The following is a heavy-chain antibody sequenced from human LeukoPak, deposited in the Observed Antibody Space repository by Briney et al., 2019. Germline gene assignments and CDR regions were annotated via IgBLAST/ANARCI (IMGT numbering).Heavy chain of an antibody. CDR1: GGSFNGYY. Sequence: PSETLSLTCAVYGGSFNGYYWSWIRQPPGKGLEWIGEINHSGNTNYNPSLKSRVTISVDTSKNQFSLKLSSVTAADTAVYYCARGRYVTTRGGAAAGFLDYWGQGTLVTVST. CDR2: INHSGNT. CDR3: ARGRYVTTRGGAAAGFLDY. J-gene: IGHJ4*02. V-gene: IGHV4-34*01. D-gene: IGHD6-13*01.